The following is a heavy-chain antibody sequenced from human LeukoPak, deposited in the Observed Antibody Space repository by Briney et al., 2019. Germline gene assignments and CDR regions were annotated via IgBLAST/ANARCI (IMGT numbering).Heavy chain of an antibody. CDR2: ISYDGSNK. CDR3: AKRGRGSYEFDY. Sequence: PGGSLRLSCAASGFTFSSYGMHWVRQAPGKGLEWVAVISYDGSNKYYADSVKGRFTISRDNSKNTLYLQMNSLRAEDTAVYYCAKRGRGSYEFDYWGQGTLVTVSS. V-gene: IGHV3-30*18. D-gene: IGHD3-3*01. CDR1: GFTFSSYG. J-gene: IGHJ4*02.